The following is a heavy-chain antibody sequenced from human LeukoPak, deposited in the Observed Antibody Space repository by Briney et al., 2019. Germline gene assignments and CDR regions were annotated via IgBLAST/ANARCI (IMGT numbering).Heavy chain of an antibody. CDR3: ARVSPIVLVVAATPGWFDP. V-gene: IGHV4-59*13. CDR1: GGSISNYY. J-gene: IGHJ5*02. Sequence: SETLSLTCTVSGGSISNYYWSWVRQPPGKGLEWIGHIYYSGTTNYSPSLKSRVTISVDTSKNQFSLKLNSVTAADSAVYYCARVSPIVLVVAATPGWFDPWGQGTLVTVSS. CDR2: IYYSGTT. D-gene: IGHD2-15*01.